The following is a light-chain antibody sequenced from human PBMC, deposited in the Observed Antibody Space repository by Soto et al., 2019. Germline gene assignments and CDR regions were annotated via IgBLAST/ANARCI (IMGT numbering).Light chain of an antibody. CDR3: QQYSSYSPYT. Sequence: DIQMTQSPSTLSASVGDRVTITCRASQSISSWLAWYLQKPGKAPKLLIYKASTLQDGVPSRFSGSGSGTEFTLTISSLLPDDFATYYCQQYSSYSPYTFGQGTKLEIQ. V-gene: IGKV1-5*03. CDR2: KAS. J-gene: IGKJ2*01. CDR1: QSISSW.